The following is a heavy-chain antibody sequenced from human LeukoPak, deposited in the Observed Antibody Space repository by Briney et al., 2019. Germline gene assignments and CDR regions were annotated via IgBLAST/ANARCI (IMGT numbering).Heavy chain of an antibody. CDR2: IYYSGST. CDR1: GGSISSYY. Sequence: SETLSLTCTVSGGSISSYYWSWIRQPPGKGLEWIGYIYYSGSTNYNPSLKSRVTISVDTSKNQFSLKLSSVTAADTAVYYCARQGNYYYYYGMDVWGQGTTVTVSS. CDR3: ARQGNYYYYYGMDV. J-gene: IGHJ6*02. V-gene: IGHV4-59*08.